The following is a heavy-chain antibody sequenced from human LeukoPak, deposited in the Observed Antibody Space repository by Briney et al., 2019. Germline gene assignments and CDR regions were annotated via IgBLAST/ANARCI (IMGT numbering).Heavy chain of an antibody. CDR3: ARHGALGYCSSTSCPNWCDP. CDR1: GGSISSYY. Sequence: SETLSLTCTASGGSISSYYWSWIRQPPGKGLEWIGYIYYSGSTNYNPSHKSRVTISVDTSKNQFSLKLSSVTAADTAVYYCARHGALGYCSSTSCPNWCDPWGQGTLVTVSS. V-gene: IGHV4-59*08. D-gene: IGHD2-2*01. J-gene: IGHJ5*02. CDR2: IYYSGST.